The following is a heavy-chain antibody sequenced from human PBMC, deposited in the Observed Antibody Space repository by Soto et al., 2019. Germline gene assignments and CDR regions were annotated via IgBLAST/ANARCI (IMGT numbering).Heavy chain of an antibody. V-gene: IGHV1-2*04. J-gene: IGHJ3*01. CDR3: ARDYYDGSSSYGFEN. D-gene: IGHD3-16*01. CDR2: INPNSGGA. Sequence: QVRLVQSGAEVKKPGASVKVSCKASGYTFTGYYIHWVRQAPGQGLEWMGWINPNSGGANIAQKFQGWVTMTRATSISTTYMELSRLRSHDTAVYFRARDYYDGSSSYGFENWGQGTMVTVPS. CDR1: GYTFTGYY.